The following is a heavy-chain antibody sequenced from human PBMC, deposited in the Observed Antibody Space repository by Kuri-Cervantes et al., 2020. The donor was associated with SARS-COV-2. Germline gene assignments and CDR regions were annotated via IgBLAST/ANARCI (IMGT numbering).Heavy chain of an antibody. V-gene: IGHV3-21*04. D-gene: IGHD3-3*01. CDR3: AKWGRRSYDFWSCYYDEEWYDWFDP. CDR1: GFTFSSYS. J-gene: IGHJ5*02. Sequence: GGSLKISWAASGFTFSSYSMNWVRQAPGKGLGWVSSISSRSSYIYYADAVKGRFTSSREKAKNSVYLQMNSLRAEYTAVYYCAKWGRRSYDFWSCYYDEEWYDWFDPWGQGTLVTVSS. CDR2: ISSRSSYI.